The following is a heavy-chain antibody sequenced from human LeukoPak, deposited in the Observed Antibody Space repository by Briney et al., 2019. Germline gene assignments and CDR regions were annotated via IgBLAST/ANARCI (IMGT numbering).Heavy chain of an antibody. D-gene: IGHD3-22*01. CDR1: GFTFHDFY. CDR3: AGHVGSSYFFDY. J-gene: IGHJ4*02. V-gene: IGHV3-11*04. CDR2: IGGPDNTI. Sequence: GRSLRLSCVASGFTFHDFYMSWIRQAPGKGLEWISYIGGPDNTIYYTDSVKGRFTISRDNAKNSFYLQMNSLRAEDTAVYYCAGHVGSSYFFDYWGQGTLVTVSS.